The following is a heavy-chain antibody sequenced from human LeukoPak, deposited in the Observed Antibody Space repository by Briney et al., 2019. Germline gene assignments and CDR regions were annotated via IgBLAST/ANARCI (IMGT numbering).Heavy chain of an antibody. D-gene: IGHD1-26*01. CDR3: ARDLSGSLNLNDY. CDR1: GYTFTGYY. J-gene: IGHJ4*02. CDR2: INPNSGGT. Sequence: ASVKVSCKASGYTFTGYYMHWVRQAPGQGLEWMGWINPNSGGTNYAQKFQGRVTMTRDTSISTAYMELSRLRSDDTAVYYCARDLSGSLNLNDYWGQGTLVTVSS. V-gene: IGHV1-2*02.